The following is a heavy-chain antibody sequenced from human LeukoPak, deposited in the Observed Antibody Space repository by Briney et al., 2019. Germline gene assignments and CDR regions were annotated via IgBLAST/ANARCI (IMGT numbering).Heavy chain of an antibody. V-gene: IGHV3-73*01. CDR1: GFXFSGSA. CDR2: IKSKSNSYAT. J-gene: IGHJ4*02. CDR3: TTYGDYGPGSDY. Sequence: GGSLRLSCAASGFXFSGSAIHWVRQASGKGLEWVGRIKSKSNSYATAYAASVKGRFTVSRDDSKNTAYLQMNSLKPEDTAVYYCTTYGDYGPGSDYWGQGTLVTVSS. D-gene: IGHD4-17*01.